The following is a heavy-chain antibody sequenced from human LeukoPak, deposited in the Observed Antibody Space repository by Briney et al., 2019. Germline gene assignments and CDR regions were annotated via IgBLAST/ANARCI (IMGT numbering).Heavy chain of an antibody. CDR2: ISGSGGST. D-gene: IGHD3-9*01. CDR3: AKMGFPFDHFDY. Sequence: GGSLRLSCAASGFTFSSYAMSWVRQAPGKGLEWVSAISGSGGSTYYADSAKGRFTISRDNSKNTLYLQMNSLRAEDTAVYYCAKMGFPFDHFDYWGQGTLVTVSS. V-gene: IGHV3-23*01. CDR1: GFTFSSYA. J-gene: IGHJ4*02.